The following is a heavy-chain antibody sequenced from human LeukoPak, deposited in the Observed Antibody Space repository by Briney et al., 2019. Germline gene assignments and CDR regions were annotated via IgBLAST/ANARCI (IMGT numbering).Heavy chain of an antibody. CDR3: ARQSLPMVRGVITPLFDY. D-gene: IGHD3-10*01. V-gene: IGHV4-39*01. CDR2: IYYSGST. Sequence: PSETLSLTCTVSGGSISSSSYYWGWIRQPPGKGLEWIGSIYYSGSTYYNPSLKSRVTISVDTSKNQFSLKLSSVTAADTAVYYCARQSLPMVRGVITPLFDYWGQRTLVTVSS. CDR1: GGSISSSSYY. J-gene: IGHJ4*02.